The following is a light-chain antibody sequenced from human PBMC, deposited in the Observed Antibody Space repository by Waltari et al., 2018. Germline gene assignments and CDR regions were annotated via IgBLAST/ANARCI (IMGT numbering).Light chain of an antibody. V-gene: IGKV1-17*01. CDR3: LQYNSAPLT. CDR2: DAS. Sequence: DIQMTQSPSSLSSSVGDRVTITCRASQDINSYLNWYQQKPGKPPKRQIYDASSLQSGVPSRFSGSGSGTLFSLTITSLQPEDFGTYYCLQYNSAPLTFGGGTKVGI. CDR1: QDINSY. J-gene: IGKJ4*01.